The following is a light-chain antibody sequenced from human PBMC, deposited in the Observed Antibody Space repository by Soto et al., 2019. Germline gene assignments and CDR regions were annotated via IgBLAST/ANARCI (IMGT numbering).Light chain of an antibody. V-gene: IGLV2-11*01. Sequence: QSVLTQPRSVSGSPGQSVTISCTGTSSDVGGYNYVSWYLQHPGKAPKVMIYDVSKRPSGVPDRFSGSKSGNTASLTISGLQSEDEADYYCCSFAGNYIYVLGTGTKLTVL. CDR1: SSDVGGYNY. CDR2: DVS. J-gene: IGLJ1*01. CDR3: CSFAGNYIYV.